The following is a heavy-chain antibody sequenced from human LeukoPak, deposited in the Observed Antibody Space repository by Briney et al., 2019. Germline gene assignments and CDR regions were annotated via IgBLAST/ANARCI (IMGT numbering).Heavy chain of an antibody. D-gene: IGHD1-26*01. V-gene: IGHV3-23*01. J-gene: IGHJ4*02. CDR1: GFTFSSYG. Sequence: GGSLRLSCASSGFTFSSYGMSWVRQAPGKGLEWVSEISSSGDRTYNADSVKGRFTISRDNSKSTLFIEMNSLRAEDTAIYYCAKVGLEGGSYMFDFWGQGTLVTVSS. CDR3: AKVGLEGGSYMFDF. CDR2: ISSSGDRT.